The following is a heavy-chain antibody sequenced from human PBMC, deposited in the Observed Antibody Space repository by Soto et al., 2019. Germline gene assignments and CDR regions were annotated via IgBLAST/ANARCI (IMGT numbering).Heavy chain of an antibody. Sequence: QVQLVQSGAEVQKPGSSVKVSCKASGGTFSSYAISWVRQAPGQGLEWMGGIIPISGTANYAQKFQGRVTITADESTNTAYMELSSLRSEDTAVYYCPRSQGSSTSLEIYYYYYYGMDVWGQGTTVTVSS. CDR3: PRSQGSSTSLEIYYYYYYGMDV. J-gene: IGHJ6*02. D-gene: IGHD2-2*01. V-gene: IGHV1-69*01. CDR1: GGTFSSYA. CDR2: IIPISGTA.